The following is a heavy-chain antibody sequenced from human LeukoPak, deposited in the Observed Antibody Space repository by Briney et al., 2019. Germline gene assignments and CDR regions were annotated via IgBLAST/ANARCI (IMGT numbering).Heavy chain of an antibody. CDR3: ARDRGDYYDSSGYYYVSY. V-gene: IGHV1-69*04. Sequence: SVKVSCKASGSTFSSYTISWVRQAPGQGLEWMGRIIPTLGIGNYAQKFQGRVTITADKSTSTAYMELSSLRSEDTAVYYCARDRGDYYDSSGYYYVSYWGQGTLVTVSS. CDR2: IIPTLGIG. CDR1: GSTFSSYT. J-gene: IGHJ4*02. D-gene: IGHD3-22*01.